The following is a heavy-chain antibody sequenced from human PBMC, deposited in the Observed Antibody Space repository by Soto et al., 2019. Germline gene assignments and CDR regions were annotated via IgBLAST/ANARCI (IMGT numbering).Heavy chain of an antibody. Sequence: SETLSLTCTVSGDSISSYYWSWIRQPPGKGLEWIGYIYYSGSTNYNPSLKSRVTISVDTSKNQFSLKLSSVTAADTAVYYCARSNGDYGDCWSQGTLVTVS. CDR3: ARSNGDYGDC. V-gene: IGHV4-59*01. J-gene: IGHJ4*02. CDR1: GDSISSYY. D-gene: IGHD4-17*01. CDR2: IYYSGST.